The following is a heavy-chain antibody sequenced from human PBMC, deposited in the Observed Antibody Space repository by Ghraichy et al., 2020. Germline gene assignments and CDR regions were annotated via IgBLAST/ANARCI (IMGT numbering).Heavy chain of an antibody. CDR1: GGSISNYY. CDR2: VFYSGRT. CDR3: AGRRGTGLFDY. Sequence: SETLSLTCTVSGGSISNYYWSWIRQTPGKGLEWIGDVFYSGRTNDNPSLKSRVTMSIDTSKNQFSLKLRSVTAADTAVYYCAGRRGTGLFDYWGQGTLVIVSS. D-gene: IGHD1-1*01. J-gene: IGHJ4*02. V-gene: IGHV4-59*08.